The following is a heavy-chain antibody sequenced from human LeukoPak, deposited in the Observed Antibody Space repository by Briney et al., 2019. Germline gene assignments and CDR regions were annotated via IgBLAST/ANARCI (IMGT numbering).Heavy chain of an antibody. Sequence: PSETLSLTCSVSGGSISTYYWNWIRQSPGKGLKWIGYVYYSWSTNYNPSLKSRVTMSADTSKNQFSLKLSSVTAADTAVYYCARTALGAQYGFEDPWGQGTLVTVSS. CDR1: GGSISTYY. J-gene: IGHJ5*02. V-gene: IGHV4-59*01. CDR2: VYYSWST. CDR3: ARTALGAQYGFEDP. D-gene: IGHD3-16*01.